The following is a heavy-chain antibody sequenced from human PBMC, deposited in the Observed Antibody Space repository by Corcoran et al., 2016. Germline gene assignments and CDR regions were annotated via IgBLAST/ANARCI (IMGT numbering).Heavy chain of an antibody. Sequence: QVQLVQSGAEVKKPGSSVKVSCKASGGTFSSYAISWVRQAPGQGLECMGGIIPIFGTANYAQKFQGRVTITADESTSTAYMELSSLRSEDTAVYYCARAPLPNYYDSSGYQDAFDIWGQGTMVTVSS. CDR2: IIPIFGTA. J-gene: IGHJ3*02. V-gene: IGHV1-69*01. D-gene: IGHD3-22*01. CDR1: GGTFSSYA. CDR3: ARAPLPNYYDSSGYQDAFDI.